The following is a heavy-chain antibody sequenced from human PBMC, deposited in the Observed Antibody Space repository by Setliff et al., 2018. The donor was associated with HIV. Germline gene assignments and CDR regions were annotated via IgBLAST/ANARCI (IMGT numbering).Heavy chain of an antibody. CDR1: GFTFSSYS. J-gene: IGHJ4*02. CDR2: ISSSSTI. Sequence: GGSLRLSCAASGFTFSSYSMNWVRQAPGKGLEWVSYISSSSTIYYADSVKGRFTISRDNAKNSLYLQMNSLRAEDLAVYYCARVLRVSSGWYIDYWGQGTLVTVSS. CDR3: ARVLRVSSGWYIDY. D-gene: IGHD6-19*01. V-gene: IGHV3-48*01.